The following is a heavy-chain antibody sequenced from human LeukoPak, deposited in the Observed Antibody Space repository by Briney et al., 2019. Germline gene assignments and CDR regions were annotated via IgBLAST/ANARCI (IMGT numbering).Heavy chain of an antibody. CDR3: ARLRISGGSPWFDP. CDR2: IYHSGST. CDR1: GGSISSNSYY. V-gene: IGHV4-39*07. D-gene: IGHD2-15*01. J-gene: IGHJ5*02. Sequence: SETLSLTCAVSGGSISSNSYYWGWIRQPPGKGLEWIGSIYHSGSTCYNPSLKSRVTISVDTSKNQFSLKLSSVTAADTAVYYCARLRISGGSPWFDPWGQGTLVTVSS.